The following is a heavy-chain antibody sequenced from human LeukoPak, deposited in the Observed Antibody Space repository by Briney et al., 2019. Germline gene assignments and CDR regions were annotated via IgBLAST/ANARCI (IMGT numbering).Heavy chain of an antibody. J-gene: IGHJ4*02. D-gene: IGHD5-18*01. Sequence: PSETLSLTCTVSGGSISSSSYYWGWIRQPPGKGLEWIGSIYYSGSTYYNPSLKSRVTISVDTSKNQFSLKLSSVTAADTAVYYCARLVSIQLWFFDYFDYWGQGTLVTVSS. V-gene: IGHV4-39*01. CDR3: ARLVSIQLWFFDYFDY. CDR2: IYYSGST. CDR1: GGSISSSSYY.